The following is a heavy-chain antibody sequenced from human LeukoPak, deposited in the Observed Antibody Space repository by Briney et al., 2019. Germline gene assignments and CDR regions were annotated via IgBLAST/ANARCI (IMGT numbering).Heavy chain of an antibody. J-gene: IGHJ4*02. D-gene: IGHD2-2*01. CDR1: GLTFSSYE. V-gene: IGHV3-48*03. Sequence: GSLRLSCTVSGLTFSSYEMNWVRQTPGKGLEWVSYISSSGSTIYYADSVKGRFTISRDNAKNSLYLQMNSLRAEDTAVYYCARVLWEGDIVVVPAANPLSYWGQGTLVTVSS. CDR3: ARVLWEGDIVVVPAANPLSY. CDR2: ISSSGSTI.